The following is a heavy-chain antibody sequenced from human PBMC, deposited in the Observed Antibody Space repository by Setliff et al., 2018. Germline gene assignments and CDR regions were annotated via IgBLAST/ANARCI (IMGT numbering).Heavy chain of an antibody. CDR3: ARLGSSSWYNDVFDF. V-gene: IGHV5-51*01. Sequence: PGESLKISCKGSGYTFTTNWIAWVRQMPGKGLEWMGIIYPGDSDTRYSPSFQGQVTFSADKSISTAYLQWSTLKASDTAMYYCARLGSSSWYNDVFDFWGPGTMVTVSS. CDR2: IYPGDSDT. J-gene: IGHJ3*01. D-gene: IGHD6-13*01. CDR1: GYTFTTNW.